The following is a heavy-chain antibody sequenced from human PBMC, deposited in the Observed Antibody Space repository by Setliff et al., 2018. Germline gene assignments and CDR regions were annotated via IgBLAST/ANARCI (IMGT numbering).Heavy chain of an antibody. V-gene: IGHV1-46*01. CDR2: INPSGGLT. CDR1: GYTLTNYY. CDR3: VRAPPTVVIPPGRAFFDP. D-gene: IGHD2-2*01. Sequence: ASVKVSCKASGYTLTNYYMHWVRQAPGQGLEWMGIINPSGGLTRYAQKLQGRVTMTTDTYTSTANMELRSLRSDDTAVYYCVRAPPTVVIPPGRAFFDPWGQGTLVTVSS. J-gene: IGHJ5*02.